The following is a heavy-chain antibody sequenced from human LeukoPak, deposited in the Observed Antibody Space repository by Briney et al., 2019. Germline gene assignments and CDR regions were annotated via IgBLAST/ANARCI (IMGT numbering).Heavy chain of an antibody. Sequence: PGGSLRLSCAASGFTFSSYAMSWVRQAPGKGLEWVSAISGSGGSTYYADSVKGRFTISRDNSKNTLYLQMNSLRAEDTAVYYCAKDEVAYYQSSKINYWGQGTLVTVSS. D-gene: IGHD2-15*01. J-gene: IGHJ4*02. CDR1: GFTFSSYA. CDR2: ISGSGGST. CDR3: AKDEVAYYQSSKINY. V-gene: IGHV3-23*01.